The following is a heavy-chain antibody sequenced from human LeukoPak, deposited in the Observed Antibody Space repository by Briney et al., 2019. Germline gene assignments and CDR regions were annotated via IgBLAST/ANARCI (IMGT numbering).Heavy chain of an antibody. D-gene: IGHD1-1*01. CDR3: ASPKLERPFGTFDY. J-gene: IGHJ4*02. CDR2: IFAGGKI. V-gene: IGHV3-66*01. Sequence: AGGSLRLSCAVSGFTVSSNYMSWVRQAPGKGLEWVSVIFAGGKIHYADSVKGRFTISRDTSKNMLYFQLNSLRVEDTAMYYCASPKLERPFGTFDYWGQGTLVTVSS. CDR1: GFTVSSNY.